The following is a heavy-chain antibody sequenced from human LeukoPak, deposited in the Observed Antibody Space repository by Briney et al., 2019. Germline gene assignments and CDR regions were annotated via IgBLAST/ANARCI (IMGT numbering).Heavy chain of an antibody. Sequence: PSETLSLTCTVSGDSISSYYWSWIRQPPGKGLEWIGYIYHSGSTNYNPSLKSRVTISADTSKDQFSLKLASVTAADAAVYYCATGYSSTWYYFDYWGQGTLVIFSS. D-gene: IGHD6-13*01. CDR1: GDSISSYY. CDR3: ATGYSSTWYYFDY. CDR2: IYHSGST. J-gene: IGHJ4*02. V-gene: IGHV4-59*01.